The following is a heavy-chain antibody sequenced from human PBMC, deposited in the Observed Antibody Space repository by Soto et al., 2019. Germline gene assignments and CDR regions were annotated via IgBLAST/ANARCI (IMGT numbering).Heavy chain of an antibody. CDR1: GFTFDDYA. CDR2: ISWNSGSI. V-gene: IGHV3-9*01. CDR3: AKVAGIAVAGNPGDH. Sequence: SGGSLRLSCAASGFTFDDYAMHWVRQAPGKGLEWVSGISWNSGSIGYADSVKGRFTISRDNAKNSLYLQMNSLRAEDTALYYCAKVAGIAVAGNPGDHGGQGTLGTV. D-gene: IGHD6-19*01. J-gene: IGHJ4*02.